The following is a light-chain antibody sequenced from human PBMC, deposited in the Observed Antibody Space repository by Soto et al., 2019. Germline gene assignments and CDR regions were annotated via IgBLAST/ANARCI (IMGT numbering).Light chain of an antibody. CDR3: LQHNSFPLT. CDR1: QGIGND. Sequence: DIPMTQSPSSLSASVGDRVTITCRASQGIGNDLGWYQQKPAKAPKRLIYAASSLQSGVPSRFSGSGSGTEFTLTISSLQPEDFATYYCLQHNSFPLTFGGGTKVEIK. CDR2: AAS. J-gene: IGKJ4*01. V-gene: IGKV1-17*01.